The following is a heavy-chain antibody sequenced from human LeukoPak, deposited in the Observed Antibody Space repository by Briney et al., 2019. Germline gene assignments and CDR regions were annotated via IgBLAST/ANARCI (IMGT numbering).Heavy chain of an antibody. CDR3: ARHDSYDFWSGSTGRFDP. CDR1: GYSFTSYW. D-gene: IGHD3-3*01. V-gene: IGHV5-51*01. CDR2: IYPGDSDT. J-gene: IGHJ5*02. Sequence: GESLKISCXGSGYSFTSYWIGWVRQMPGKGLEWMGIIYPGDSDTRYSPSFQGQVTISADKSISTAYLQWSSLKASDTAMYYCARHDSYDFWSGSTGRFDPWGQRTLVTVSS.